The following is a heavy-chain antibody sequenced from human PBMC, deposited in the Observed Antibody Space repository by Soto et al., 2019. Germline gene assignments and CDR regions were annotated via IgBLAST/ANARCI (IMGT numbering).Heavy chain of an antibody. V-gene: IGHV1-69*13. Sequence: SVKVSCKASGGTFSSYAISWVRQAPGQGLEWMGGIIPIFGTANYAQKFQGRVTITADESTSTAYMELSSLRSEDTAVYYCARVVGSWYRDWFDPWGQGTLVTVSS. CDR3: ARVVGSWYRDWFDP. CDR2: IIPIFGTA. CDR1: GGTFSSYA. D-gene: IGHD6-13*01. J-gene: IGHJ5*02.